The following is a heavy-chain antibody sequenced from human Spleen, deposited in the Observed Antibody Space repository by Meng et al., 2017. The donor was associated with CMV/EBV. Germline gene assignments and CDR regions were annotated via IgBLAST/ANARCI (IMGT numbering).Heavy chain of an antibody. V-gene: IGHV3-23*01. J-gene: IGHJ4*02. CDR3: AKDIRYFDWPDPLFDY. Sequence: FAFNNYARSWVRQAPGKGLEWVSGISGSGHNTYYADSVRGRFTISRDNSKNTLYLQMNSLRAEDTALYYCAKDIRYFDWPDPLFDYWGQGTLVTVSS. D-gene: IGHD3-9*01. CDR2: ISGSGHNT. CDR1: FAFNNYA.